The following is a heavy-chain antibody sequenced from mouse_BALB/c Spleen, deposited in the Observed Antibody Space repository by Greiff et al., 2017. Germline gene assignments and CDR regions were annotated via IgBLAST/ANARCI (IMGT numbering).Heavy chain of an antibody. D-gene: IGHD1-1*01. CDR2: INPGSGGT. J-gene: IGHJ4*01. V-gene: IGHV1-54*01. Sequence: QVQLQQSGAELVRPGTSVKVSCKASGYAFTNYLIEWVKQRPGQGLEWIGVINPGSGGTNYNEKFKDQATLTVDKSSSTAYMQLSSPTSEDSAVYYCTRSGTTVVATDYAMDYWGQGTSVTVS. CDR1: GYAFTNYL. CDR3: TRSGTTVVATDYAMDY.